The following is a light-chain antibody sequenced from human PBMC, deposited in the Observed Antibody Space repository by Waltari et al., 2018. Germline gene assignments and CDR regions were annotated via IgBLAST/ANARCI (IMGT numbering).Light chain of an antibody. J-gene: IGLJ3*02. V-gene: IGLV2-14*01. CDR1: TSDLVDYNY. CDR2: EVS. Sequence: QSALTQPASVSGSPGQSITISCTGATSDLVDYNYVSWYQQHPDKAPRLMIYEVSNRPSGVSNRFSGSKSGNTASLTISGLQADDEADYYCFSYTTSSTWVFGGGTKLTVL. CDR3: FSYTTSSTWV.